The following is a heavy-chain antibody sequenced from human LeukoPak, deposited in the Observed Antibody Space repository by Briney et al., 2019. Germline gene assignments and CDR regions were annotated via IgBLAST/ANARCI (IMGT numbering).Heavy chain of an antibody. Sequence: PGGSLRLSCAASGFTFSSYWMSWVRQAPGKGLEWVAVIWYDGSNKYYADSVKGRFTISRGNSKNTLYLQMNSLRAEDSAVYYCAKNTKPTLVTPDFWGQGTLVTVSS. CDR1: GFTFSSYW. D-gene: IGHD4-23*01. CDR2: IWYDGSNK. V-gene: IGHV3-30*02. CDR3: AKNTKPTLVTPDF. J-gene: IGHJ4*02.